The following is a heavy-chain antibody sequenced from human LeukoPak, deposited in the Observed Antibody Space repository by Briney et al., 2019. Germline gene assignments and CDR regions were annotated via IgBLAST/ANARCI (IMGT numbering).Heavy chain of an antibody. Sequence: GSLRLSCAASGFTFSSYGMHWVRQAPGKGLEWIGSIYHSGSTYYNPSLKSRVTISVDTSKNQFSLKLSSVTAADTAVYYCARDDGEGVGFSNWGQGTLVTVSS. CDR3: ARDDGEGVGFSN. D-gene: IGHD3-3*01. CDR2: IYHSGST. J-gene: IGHJ4*02. CDR1: GFTFSSYG. V-gene: IGHV4-38-2*02.